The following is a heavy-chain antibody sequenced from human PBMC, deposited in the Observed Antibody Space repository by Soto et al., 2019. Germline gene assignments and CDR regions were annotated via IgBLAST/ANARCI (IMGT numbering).Heavy chain of an antibody. D-gene: IGHD6-13*01. CDR3: ARSGFPGIAAY. J-gene: IGHJ4*02. CDR1: GGTFSSYA. CDR2: IIPIFGTA. Sequence: QVQLVQSGAEVKKPGSSVKVSCKASGGTFSSYAISWVRQAPGQGLEWMGGIIPIFGTANYAQKFQGTVTITADESTSKADMELSSLRSEDTAVYYCARSGFPGIAAYWGKGALVTVSS. V-gene: IGHV1-69*12.